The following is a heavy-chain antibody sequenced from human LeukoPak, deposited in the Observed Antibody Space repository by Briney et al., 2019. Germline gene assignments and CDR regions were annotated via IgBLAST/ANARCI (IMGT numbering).Heavy chain of an antibody. V-gene: IGHV3-23*01. D-gene: IGHD4-17*01. CDR3: ARAILFDYGDYLPPYYFDY. J-gene: IGHJ4*02. Sequence: GGSLRLSCAASGFTFSSYAMRWVRQAPGQGLEWVSGISGSGDRTYYSDSVKGRFTISRDTSKNTLYLQMNSLRAEDTAVYYCARAILFDYGDYLPPYYFDYWGQGTLVTVSS. CDR1: GFTFSSYA. CDR2: ISGSGDRT.